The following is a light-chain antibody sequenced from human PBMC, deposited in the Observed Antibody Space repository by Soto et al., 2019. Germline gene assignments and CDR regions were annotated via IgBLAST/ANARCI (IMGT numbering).Light chain of an antibody. CDR2: DAS. CDR3: CSYAGSFTWV. Sequence: QSALTQSRSVSGSPGQSVTISCTGTTGDVGGYNFVSWYQLHPGKAPRLMIYDASKRPSGVPDRFSASKSGNTASLTISGLQAEDEADYYCCSYAGSFTWVFGGGTKATVL. J-gene: IGLJ3*02. V-gene: IGLV2-11*01. CDR1: TGDVGGYNF.